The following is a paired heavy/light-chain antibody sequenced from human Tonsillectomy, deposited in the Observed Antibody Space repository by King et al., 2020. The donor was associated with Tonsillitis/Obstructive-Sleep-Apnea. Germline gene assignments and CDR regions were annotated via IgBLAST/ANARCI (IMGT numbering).Heavy chain of an antibody. CDR2: ISASSSYI. CDR3: ARAAVGYCTSTSCSYYLDY. D-gene: IGHD2-2*01. Sequence: EVQLVESGGGLVKPGGSLRLSCAASRFTFNSYSMNWVRQTPGKGLEWVSSISASSSYIFYADSVKGRFTISRDNAKSALYLQMNSLRAEDTALYYCARAAVGYCTSTSCSYYLDYWGQGTPVTVSS. J-gene: IGHJ4*02. V-gene: IGHV3-21*01. CDR1: RFTFNSYS.
Light chain of an antibody. CDR3: CSYAAIYSYM. V-gene: IGLV2-11*01. J-gene: IGLJ3*02. Sequence: QSALTQPRSVSGSLGQSVTISCSGTSSDDGVYNSVSWYQQHPGRAPKLMIYDVNKRPSGVPDRFSGSKSGSTASLTISGLQAEDEADYYCCSYAAIYSYMFDGGTRLTVL. CDR2: DVN. CDR1: SSDDGVYNS.